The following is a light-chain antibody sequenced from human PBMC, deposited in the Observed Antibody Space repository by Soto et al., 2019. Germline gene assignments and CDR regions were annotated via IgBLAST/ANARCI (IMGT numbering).Light chain of an antibody. V-gene: IGKV2-28*01. CDR3: QQYDNLPIT. CDR2: LGS. CDR1: QSLPHSNGYNY. J-gene: IGKJ3*01. Sequence: DIVMTQSPLSLPVTPGEPASISCRSSQSLPHSNGYNYLDWYLQKPGQSPQLLIYLGSNRASGVPDRLSGSGSGTDFTFSISSLQPEDSATYYCQQYDNLPITFGPGTKVDIK.